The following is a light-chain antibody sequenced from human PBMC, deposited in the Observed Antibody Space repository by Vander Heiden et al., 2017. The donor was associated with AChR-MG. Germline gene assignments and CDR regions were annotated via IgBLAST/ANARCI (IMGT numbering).Light chain of an antibody. CDR1: YSISNF. CDR2: RAS. CDR3: RQENNYLLS. Sequence: DIQMTQSPSTLSASVGDRVTITCRASYSISNFLAWYQQKPGKAPNLLIYRASTLQPGVPSRFSGRRYGTEEFTLTISSLQDDDFATYYCRQENNYLLSFGGGTKVEI. V-gene: IGKV1-5*03. J-gene: IGKJ4*01.